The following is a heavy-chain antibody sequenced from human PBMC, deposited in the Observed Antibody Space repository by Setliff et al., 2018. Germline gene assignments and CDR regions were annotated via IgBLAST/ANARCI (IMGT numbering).Heavy chain of an antibody. CDR2: LYSSGIT. CDR1: GGSISSGNFY. D-gene: IGHD2-15*01. V-gene: IGHV4-61*09. CDR3: GRGFSRIEGWGNWFDP. Sequence: SETLSLTCTVSGGSISSGNFYWGWVRQPAGKGLEWIGHLYSSGITNYKPSLESRLIITRDTSKNQISLKLTSVTAADTAVYYCGRGFSRIEGWGNWFDPWGQGILVTVSS. J-gene: IGHJ5*02.